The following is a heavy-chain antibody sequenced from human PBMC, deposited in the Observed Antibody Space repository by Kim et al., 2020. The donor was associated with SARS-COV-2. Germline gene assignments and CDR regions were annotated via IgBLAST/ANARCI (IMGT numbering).Heavy chain of an antibody. D-gene: IGHD2-2*01. Sequence: SETLSLTCTVSGGSISSGGYYWSWIRPHPGKGLEWIGYTYYSGSTYYNPSLKSRVTISVDTSKNQFSLKLSSVTAADTAVYYCARDTPYCSSTSCYAFD. CDR2: TYYSGST. V-gene: IGHV4-31*03. CDR1: GGSISSGGYY. J-gene: IGHJ4*01. CDR3: ARDTPYCSSTSCYAFD.